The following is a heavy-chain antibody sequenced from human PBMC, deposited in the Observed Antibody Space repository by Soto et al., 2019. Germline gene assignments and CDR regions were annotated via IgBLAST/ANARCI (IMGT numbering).Heavy chain of an antibody. J-gene: IGHJ5*02. CDR1: GFTFSSYS. CDR2: ISSSSSYI. D-gene: IGHD1-26*01. V-gene: IGHV3-21*01. CDR3: ERDEWERGGTWFDP. Sequence: EVQLVESGGGLVKPGGSLRLSCAASGFTFSSYSMNWVRQAPGKGLEWVSSISSSSSYIYYADSVKGRFTISRDNAKNSLYLQMNSLRAEDTAVYYCERDEWERGGTWFDPWGQGTLVTVSS.